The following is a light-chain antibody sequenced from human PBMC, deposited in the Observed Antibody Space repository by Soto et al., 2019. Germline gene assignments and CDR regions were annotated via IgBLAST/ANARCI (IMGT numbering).Light chain of an antibody. CDR1: SSDVGGYNY. CDR3: SSYAGSNIVL. J-gene: IGLJ7*01. Sequence: QSVLTQPPSASGSPGQSVTISCTGTSSDVGGYNYVSWYQQHPGKAPKLMIYVVSKRPSGVPDRFSGSKSGNTASLTVSGLQAEDEAGYFCSSYAGSNIVLFGGGTQLTVL. CDR2: VVS. V-gene: IGLV2-8*01.